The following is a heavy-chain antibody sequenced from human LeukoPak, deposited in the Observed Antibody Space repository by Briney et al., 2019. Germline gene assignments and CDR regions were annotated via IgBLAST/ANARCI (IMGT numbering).Heavy chain of an antibody. V-gene: IGHV3-21*01. J-gene: IGHJ4*02. CDR2: ITSPVGRM. D-gene: IGHD6-19*01. CDR3: ATDGRSSGWYGFDY. CDR1: GFTFSTYS. Sequence: GGSLRLSCAASGFTFSTYSMNWVRQAPGKGREWVSYITSPVGRMYYADSLKGRITISRDNARSTLYLQMNSLRAEDTAVYYCATDGRSSGWYGFDYWGLGILVTVSS.